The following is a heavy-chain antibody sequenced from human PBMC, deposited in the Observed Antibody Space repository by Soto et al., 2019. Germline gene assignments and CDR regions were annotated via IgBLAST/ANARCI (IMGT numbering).Heavy chain of an antibody. Sequence: GGSLRLSCAASGFNVSISYMSWVRQVPGKGLEWVSIIYSDGYTYYAASVKVRFTISRDNFKNTLYLQMSSLRAADTAVYYCARSVFPWGQGTLVTVSS. V-gene: IGHV3-66*01. CDR2: IYSDGYT. CDR3: ARSVFP. CDR1: GFNVSISY. J-gene: IGHJ5*02.